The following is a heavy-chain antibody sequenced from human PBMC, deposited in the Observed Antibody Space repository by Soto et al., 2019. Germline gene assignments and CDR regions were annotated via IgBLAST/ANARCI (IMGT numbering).Heavy chain of an antibody. V-gene: IGHV1-58*01. CDR2: IVVGSGNT. CDR3: AAAEGGYYELYF. Sequence: QMQLVQSGPEVKKPGTSVKVSCKASGFTFSSSAVQWVRQARGQGLEWIGWIVVGSGNTNYAQKFQKRVTITRDMSTSTAYMELSSLRSEDTAVYYCAAAEGGYYELYFWGQGTLVTISS. CDR1: GFTFSSSA. J-gene: IGHJ4*02. D-gene: IGHD3-22*01.